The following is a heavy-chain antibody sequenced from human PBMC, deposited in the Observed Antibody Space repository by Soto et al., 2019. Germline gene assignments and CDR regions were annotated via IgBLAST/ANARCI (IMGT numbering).Heavy chain of an antibody. V-gene: IGHV4-31*03. CDR1: GGSISSGGYY. CDR3: ARGRELYDSRGLRVDY. CDR2: IYYSGST. J-gene: IGHJ4*02. Sequence: QVQLQESGPGLVKPSQTLSLTCTVSGGSISSGGYYWSWIRQHPGKGLEWIGYIYYSGSTYYNPSLKSRVTISVDTSKYQYSLKLSSVTAADPAVYYCARGRELYDSRGLRVDYWGQGTLVTVSS. D-gene: IGHD3-22*01.